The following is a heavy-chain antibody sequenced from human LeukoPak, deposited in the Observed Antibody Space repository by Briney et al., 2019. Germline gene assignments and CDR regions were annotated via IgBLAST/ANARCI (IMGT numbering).Heavy chain of an antibody. V-gene: IGHV4-61*02. CDR2: IYTSGST. J-gene: IGHJ4*02. D-gene: IGHD3-3*01. CDR3: ARELVTIFGVVMGVDY. CDR1: GGSISSGSYY. Sequence: SETLSLTCTVSGGSISSGSYYWSWIRQPAGKGLEWIGRIYTSGSTNYSPSLKSRVTISVDTSKNQFSLKLSSVTAADTAVYYCARELVTIFGVVMGVDYWGQGTLVTVSS.